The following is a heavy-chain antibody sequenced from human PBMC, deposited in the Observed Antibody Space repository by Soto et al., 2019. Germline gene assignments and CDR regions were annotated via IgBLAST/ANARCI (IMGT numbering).Heavy chain of an antibody. CDR1: GGSISSSSYY. D-gene: IGHD3-22*01. CDR2: IYYSGST. V-gene: IGHV4-39*07. CDR3: ATFYDRSGPGSYYYYYGMDV. J-gene: IGHJ6*02. Sequence: SETLSLTCTVSGGSISSSSYYWGWIRQPPGKGLEWIGSIYYSGSTYYNPSLKSRVTISVDTSKNQFSLKLSSVTAADTAVYYCATFYDRSGPGSYYYYYGMDVWGQGTTVTVSS.